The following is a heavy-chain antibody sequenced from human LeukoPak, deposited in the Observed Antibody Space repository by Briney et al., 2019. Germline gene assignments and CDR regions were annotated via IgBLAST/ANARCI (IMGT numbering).Heavy chain of an antibody. V-gene: IGHV3-23*01. CDR3: AKDPGTVLPAAMSGHDY. D-gene: IGHD2-2*01. J-gene: IGHJ4*02. CDR1: GFAFINYG. CDR2: VSGSGGADAGST. Sequence: PGGSLRLSCAASGFAFINYGMSWVRQAPGKGLEWVSGVSGSGGADAGSTYYAASVKGRFTISRDNSKNTLYLQMNSLRAEDTAVYYCAKDPGTVLPAAMSGHDYWGQGTLVSVSS.